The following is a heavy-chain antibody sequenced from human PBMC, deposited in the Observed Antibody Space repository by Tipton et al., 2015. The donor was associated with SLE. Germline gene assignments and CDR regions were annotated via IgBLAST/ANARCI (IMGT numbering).Heavy chain of an antibody. CDR2: IYYSGST. CDR3: ARSEEGSSGFQHYYYGMDV. Sequence: TLSLTCTVSGGSISSYYWSWIRQPPGKGLEWIGYIYYSGSTNYNPSLKSRVTISVDTSKNQFSLKLSSVTAADTAVYYCARSEEGSSGFQHYYYGMDVWGQGTTVTVSS. J-gene: IGHJ6*02. V-gene: IGHV4-59*01. D-gene: IGHD3-22*01. CDR1: GGSISSYY.